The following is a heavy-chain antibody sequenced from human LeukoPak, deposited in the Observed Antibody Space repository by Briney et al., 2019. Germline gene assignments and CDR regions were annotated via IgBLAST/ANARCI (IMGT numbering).Heavy chain of an antibody. V-gene: IGHV1-46*01. CDR1: GYTFTSYY. D-gene: IGHD5-12*01. J-gene: IGHJ4*02. CDR2: INPSGGST. CDR3: AKGMVATLAIDY. Sequence: ASVKVSCKASGYTFTSYYMHWVRQAPGQGLEWMGIINPSGGSTSYAQKFQGRVTMTRDMSTSTVYMELSSLRSEDTAVYYCAKGMVATLAIDYWGQGTLVTVSS.